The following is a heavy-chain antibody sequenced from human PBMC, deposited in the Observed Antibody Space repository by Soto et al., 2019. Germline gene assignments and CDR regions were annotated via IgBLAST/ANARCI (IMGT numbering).Heavy chain of an antibody. Sequence: EVQLLESGGGLVQPGGSLRLSCAASGFTFSSYAMSWVRQAPGKGLEGVSAISGSGGSTYYADSVKGRFTISRDNSKNTVYLQMNGLRAEDTAVYYCAKDFQARVVDTITHYWGQGTLVTVSS. J-gene: IGHJ4*02. CDR2: ISGSGGST. D-gene: IGHD5-12*01. V-gene: IGHV3-23*01. CDR3: AKDFQARVVDTITHY. CDR1: GFTFSSYA.